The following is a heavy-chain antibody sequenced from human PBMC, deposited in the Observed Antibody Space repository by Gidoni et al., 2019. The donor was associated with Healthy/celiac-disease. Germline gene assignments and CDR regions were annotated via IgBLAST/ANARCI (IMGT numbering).Heavy chain of an antibody. Sequence: SYDGSNKYYADSVKGRFTISRDNSKNTLYLQMNSLRAEDTAVYYCAREYYYDSSGPDYWGQGTLVTVSS. J-gene: IGHJ4*02. D-gene: IGHD3-22*01. CDR2: SYDGSNK. V-gene: IGHV3-30-3*01. CDR3: AREYYYDSSGPDY.